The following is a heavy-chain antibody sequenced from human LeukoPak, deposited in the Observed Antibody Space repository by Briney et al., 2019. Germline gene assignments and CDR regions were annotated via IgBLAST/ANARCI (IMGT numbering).Heavy chain of an antibody. CDR3: ARGGGSGWYGRLEYYFDY. Sequence: GASVKVSCKASGYTFTGYYMHWVRQAPGQGLEWMGWINPNSGGTNYAQKFQGRVTMTRDTSISTAYLQRSSLKASDTAMYYCARGGGSGWYGRLEYYFDYWGQGTLVTVSS. V-gene: IGHV1-2*02. J-gene: IGHJ4*02. D-gene: IGHD6-19*01. CDR2: INPNSGGT. CDR1: GYTFTGYY.